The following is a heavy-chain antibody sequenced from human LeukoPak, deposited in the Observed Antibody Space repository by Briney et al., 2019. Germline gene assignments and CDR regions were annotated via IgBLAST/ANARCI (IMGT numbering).Heavy chain of an antibody. V-gene: IGHV4-59*01. D-gene: IGHD3-16*01. J-gene: IGHJ6*03. Sequence: SETLSLTCTVSGGSISSYYWSWIRQPPGKGLEWIGYIYYSGSTNYNPSLKGRVTISVDTSKNQFSLKLSSVTAADTAVYYCAREPGENYYYYMDVWGKGTTVTVSS. CDR3: AREPGENYYYYMDV. CDR1: GGSISSYY. CDR2: IYYSGST.